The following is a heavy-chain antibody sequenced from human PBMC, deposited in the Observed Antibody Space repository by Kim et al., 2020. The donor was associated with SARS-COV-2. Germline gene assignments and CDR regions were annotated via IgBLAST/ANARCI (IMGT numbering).Heavy chain of an antibody. CDR2: IWHDGSIK. CDR3: ARNGRFFDSSGHLGY. D-gene: IGHD6-19*01. J-gene: IGHJ4*02. Sequence: GGSLRLSCAASGFIFSNYAMHWVRQAPGKGLEWVAVIWHDGSIKHYADFVKGRFTVTRQNSKNTMFLEMSSLRAEDTAVYYCARNGRFFDSSGHLGYWGQGTLVTVPA. CDR1: GFIFSNYA. V-gene: IGHV3-33*01.